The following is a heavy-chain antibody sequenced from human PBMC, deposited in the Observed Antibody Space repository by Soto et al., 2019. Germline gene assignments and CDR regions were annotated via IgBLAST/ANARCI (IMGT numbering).Heavy chain of an antibody. CDR2: IWDDGSNK. D-gene: IGHD3-22*01. J-gene: IGHJ4*02. CDR3: ATEGKDDSVKGGFDN. CDR1: GFRFSSYG. V-gene: IGHV3-33*01. Sequence: VQLVESGGGVVQPGRSLRLSCAASGFRFSSYGMNWVRQSPGKGLEWVAVIWDDGSNKFYGNSMKGRFTISRDNSRNTLYLQMNSLRDEDTAVYYCATEGKDDSVKGGFDNWGQGTLVTVSS.